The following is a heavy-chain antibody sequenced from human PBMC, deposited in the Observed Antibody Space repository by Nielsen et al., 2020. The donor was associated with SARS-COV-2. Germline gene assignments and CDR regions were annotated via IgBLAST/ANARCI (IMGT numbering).Heavy chain of an antibody. Sequence: GGSLRLSCKGSGYSFTSYWISWVRQMPGKGLEWMGRIDPSDSYTNYSPSFQGHVTISADKSISTAYLQWSSLKASDTAMYYCARHLIATGEVYHYYYMDVWGKGTTVTVSS. CDR2: IDPSDSYT. CDR3: ARHLIATGEVYHYYYMDV. D-gene: IGHD3-16*01. CDR1: GYSFTSYW. V-gene: IGHV5-10-1*01. J-gene: IGHJ6*03.